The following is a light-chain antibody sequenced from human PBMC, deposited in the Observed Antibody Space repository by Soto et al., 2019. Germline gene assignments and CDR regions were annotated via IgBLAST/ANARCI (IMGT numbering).Light chain of an antibody. CDR2: RAS. CDR3: KQYEVHST. J-gene: IGKJ1*01. V-gene: IGKV1-5*03. Sequence: DIQMTQSPSSLSASVGDRVTITCRASQSISSYLNWYQQKPGKAPNLLIYRASTLENGVPSRFTGSASGTEFSLTISSLQPDDFATYYCKQYEVHSTFGQGTKVDIK. CDR1: QSISSY.